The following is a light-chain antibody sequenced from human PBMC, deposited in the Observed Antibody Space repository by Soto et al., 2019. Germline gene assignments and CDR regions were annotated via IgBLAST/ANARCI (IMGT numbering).Light chain of an antibody. CDR3: AAWDGSLSAWV. Sequence: QSALTQPPSTTGTPGQRVTISCSGRTSNIGYNFVYWYQHLPGTAPKLLIYRNDERPSGVPDRFSGSKSGTSASLAISGRRSEDEADYYCAAWDGSLSAWVFGGGTKLTVL. CDR2: RND. J-gene: IGLJ3*02. V-gene: IGLV1-47*01. CDR1: TSNIGYNF.